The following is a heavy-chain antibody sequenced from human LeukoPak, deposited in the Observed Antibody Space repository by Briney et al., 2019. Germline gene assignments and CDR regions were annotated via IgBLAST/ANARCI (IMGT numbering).Heavy chain of an antibody. D-gene: IGHD6-13*01. Sequence: GGSLRLSCAASGFTFDDYAMHWVRQAPGKGLEWVSGISWNSGSIGYADSVKGRFTISRDNAKNSLYLQMNSLRAEDTALYYCAKGLAISAAAGSYYFDYWGQGTLVTVSS. V-gene: IGHV3-9*01. CDR2: ISWNSGSI. J-gene: IGHJ4*02. CDR1: GFTFDDYA. CDR3: AKGLAISAAAGSYYFDY.